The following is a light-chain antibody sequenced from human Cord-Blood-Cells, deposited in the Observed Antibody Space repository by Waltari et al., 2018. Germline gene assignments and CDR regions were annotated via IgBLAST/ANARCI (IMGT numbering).Light chain of an antibody. CDR1: QSVSSN. Sequence: EIVMTQPPATLSLSPGERATLSCRVSQSVSSNLAWYQQKPAQAPRHLIYGASTRATGTPARFSGSGSGTDYNLTISCLQSEDLAVYYGQQYNNWLTFSGGTTVEIK. J-gene: IGKJ4*02. CDR2: GAS. V-gene: IGKV3-15*01. CDR3: QQYNNWLT.